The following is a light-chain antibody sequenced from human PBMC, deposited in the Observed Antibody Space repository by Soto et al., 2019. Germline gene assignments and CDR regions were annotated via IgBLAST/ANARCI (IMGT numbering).Light chain of an antibody. Sequence: DIQMTQSPSSLSASVGDRVTITCRASQSISNYLNWYQQKPGKAPKVLIYDASSLQSGVPSRFSGSGSGTDFTLTISSLQPEDFATYYCQQSYSTPITFGQGTRLEIK. CDR2: DAS. CDR1: QSISNY. J-gene: IGKJ5*01. CDR3: QQSYSTPIT. V-gene: IGKV1-39*01.